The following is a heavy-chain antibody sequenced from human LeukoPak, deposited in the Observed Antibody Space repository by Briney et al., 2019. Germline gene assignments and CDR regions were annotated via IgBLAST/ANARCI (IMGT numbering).Heavy chain of an antibody. D-gene: IGHD4-11*01. Sequence: SETLSLTCTVSGGSISSYYWSWIRQPAGKGLEWIGRIYTSGGTNYNPSLKSRVTLSVDTSKNQFSLKLSSVTAADTAVYYCARNRGSTVITDHYYYYYMDVWGKGTTVTVSS. CDR1: GGSISSYY. V-gene: IGHV4-4*07. CDR2: IYTSGGT. CDR3: ARNRGSTVITDHYYYYYMDV. J-gene: IGHJ6*03.